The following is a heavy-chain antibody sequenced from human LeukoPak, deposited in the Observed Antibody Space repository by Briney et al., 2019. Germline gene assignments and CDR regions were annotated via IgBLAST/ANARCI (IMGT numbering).Heavy chain of an antibody. D-gene: IGHD1-14*01. V-gene: IGHV3-7*01. Sequence: GESLRLSCAASGFPFSVYWMTWVRQAPGKGLEWVADISHDGTEFYADSVKGRFTISRDNAETSLDLQMNSLRADDTAVYYCARDKTTAHVFDVWGQGAMVTVSS. CDR3: ARDKTTAHVFDV. CDR1: GFPFSVYW. CDR2: ISHDGTE. J-gene: IGHJ3*01.